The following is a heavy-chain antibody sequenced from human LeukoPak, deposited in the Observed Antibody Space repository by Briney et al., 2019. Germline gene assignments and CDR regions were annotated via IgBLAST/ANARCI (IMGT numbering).Heavy chain of an antibody. Sequence: SETLSLTCTVSGGSISSYYWGWIRQPPGKGLEWIGYIYYSGSTNYNPSLKSRVTISVDTSKNQFSLKLSSVTAADTAVYYCARGGSGSYYNGRWFDPWGQGTLVTVSS. J-gene: IGHJ5*02. CDR1: GGSISSYY. CDR3: ARGGSGSYYNGRWFDP. CDR2: IYYSGST. V-gene: IGHV4-59*01. D-gene: IGHD3-10*01.